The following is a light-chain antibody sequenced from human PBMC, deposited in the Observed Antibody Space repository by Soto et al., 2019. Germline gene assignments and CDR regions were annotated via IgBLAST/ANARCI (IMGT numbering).Light chain of an antibody. CDR2: LGS. CDR3: MQALQTRT. J-gene: IGKJ1*01. CDR1: QSLLHSNGYYY. V-gene: IGKV2-28*01. Sequence: DIVMTQSPLSLPVTPGEPASISCRSSQSLLHSNGYYYLDWYLQKPGQSPQLLIYLGSNRASGVPDRFSGSGSGTDFTLKISRVEAEDVGVYYCMQALQTRTLGQGTKVDTK.